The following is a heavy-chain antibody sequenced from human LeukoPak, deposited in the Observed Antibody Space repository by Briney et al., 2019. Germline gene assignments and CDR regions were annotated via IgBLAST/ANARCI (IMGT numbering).Heavy chain of an antibody. Sequence: PSETLSLTCAVSGGSISSPNWWTWVRQPPGRGLEWIGEVYHTGSTNHNPSLKSRVTISVDKSSNQFSLKLTSVTAADTAVYYCASRHDSGPYWGQGTLVTVSS. CDR2: VYHTGST. CDR3: ASRHDSGPY. J-gene: IGHJ4*02. V-gene: IGHV4-4*02. D-gene: IGHD4-17*01. CDR1: GGSISSPNW.